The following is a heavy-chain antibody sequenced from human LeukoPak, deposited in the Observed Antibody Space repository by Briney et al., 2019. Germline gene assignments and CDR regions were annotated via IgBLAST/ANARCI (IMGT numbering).Heavy chain of an antibody. J-gene: IGHJ4*02. V-gene: IGHV3-30-3*02. CDR2: ISYDGSNK. CDR1: GFTFSSYA. CDR3: AKMQGIAATGDIPY. Sequence: PGGSLRLSCAASGFTFSSYAMHWVRQAPGKGLEWVAVISYDGSNKYYADSVKGRFTISRDNSKNTLYLQMNSLRVEDTAVYYCAKMQGIAATGDIPYWGQGTLVTVSS. D-gene: IGHD6-13*01.